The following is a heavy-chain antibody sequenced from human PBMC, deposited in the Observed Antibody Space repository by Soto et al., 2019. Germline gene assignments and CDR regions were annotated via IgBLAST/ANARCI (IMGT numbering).Heavy chain of an antibody. CDR3: VRAKDSSGWLNLNQFDY. J-gene: IGHJ4*02. D-gene: IGHD6-19*01. Sequence: GGSLRLSCAASGFTFSDYYMSWIRQAPGKGLEWVSYISSSSSYANYADSVKGRFTISRDNAKNSLYLQMNSLRAEDTAVYYCVRAKDSSGWLNLNQFDYWGQGTLVTVSS. CDR1: GFTFSDYY. V-gene: IGHV3-11*06. CDR2: ISSSSSYA.